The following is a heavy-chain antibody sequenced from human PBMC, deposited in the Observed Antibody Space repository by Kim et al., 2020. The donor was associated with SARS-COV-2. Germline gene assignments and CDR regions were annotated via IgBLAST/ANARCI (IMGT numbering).Heavy chain of an antibody. CDR2: IIPIFGTA. Sequence: SVKVSCKASGGTFSSYAISWVRQAPGQGLEWMGGIIPIFGTANYAQKFQGRVTITADESTSTAYMELSSLRSEDTAVYYCARDDWVTMVRGVIITRGADYYGMDVWGQGTTVTVSS. CDR1: GGTFSSYA. CDR3: ARDDWVTMVRGVIITRGADYYGMDV. J-gene: IGHJ6*02. D-gene: IGHD3-10*01. V-gene: IGHV1-69*13.